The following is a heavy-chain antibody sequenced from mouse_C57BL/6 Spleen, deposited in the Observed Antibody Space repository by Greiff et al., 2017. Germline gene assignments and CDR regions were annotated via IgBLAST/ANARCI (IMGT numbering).Heavy chain of an antibody. CDR2: ISDGGSYT. CDR3: ARDSDYLYY. V-gene: IGHV5-4*01. J-gene: IGHJ2*01. Sequence: EVKVVESGGGLVKPGGSLKLSCAASGFTFSSYAMSWVRQTPEKRLEWVATISDGGSYTYYPDNVKGRFTISRDNAKNNLYLQMSHLKSEDTAMYYCARDSDYLYYWGQGTTLTVSS. CDR1: GFTFSSYA.